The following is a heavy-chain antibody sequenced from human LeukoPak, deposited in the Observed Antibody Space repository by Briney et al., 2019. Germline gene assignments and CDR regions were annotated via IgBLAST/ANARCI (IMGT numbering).Heavy chain of an antibody. D-gene: IGHD4-17*01. CDR1: GFTFSSYA. J-gene: IGHJ4*02. CDR3: AKSFGLATVTYFDY. CDR2: ISGSGGST. Sequence: GGSLRLSCAASGFTFSSYAMSWVRQAPGKGLEWASAISGSGGSTYYADSVKGRFTISRDNSKNTLYLQMNSLRAEDTAVYYCAKSFGLATVTYFDYWGQGTLVTVSS. V-gene: IGHV3-23*01.